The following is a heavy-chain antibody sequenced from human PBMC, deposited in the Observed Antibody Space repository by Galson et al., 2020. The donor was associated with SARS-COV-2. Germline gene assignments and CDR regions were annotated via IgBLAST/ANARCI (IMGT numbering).Heavy chain of an antibody. V-gene: IGHV3-9*01. CDR3: AKVTNYDFWSAPEH. CDR1: GFTFDDYA. D-gene: IGHD3-3*01. J-gene: IGHJ1*01. CDR2: ISWNSGNT. Sequence: GGSLRLSCAASGFTFDDYAMHWVRQAPGKGLEWVSGISWNSGNTGYADSVKGRFTISRDNAKNSLYLQMNSLRAEDTALYYCAKVTNYDFWSAPEHWGQGTLVTVSS.